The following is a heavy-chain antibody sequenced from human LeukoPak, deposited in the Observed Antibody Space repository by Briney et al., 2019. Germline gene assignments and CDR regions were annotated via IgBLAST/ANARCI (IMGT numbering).Heavy chain of an antibody. J-gene: IGHJ5*02. CDR3: ARDPSNTSGWKTWFDT. CDR2: ISCYNGDT. V-gene: IGHV1-18*03. D-gene: IGHD6-19*01. CDR1: GYSFNKYG. Sequence: ASVKVSCKASGYSFNKYGISWVRQAPGQGLEWMGWISCYNGDTNYAQKLQGRVTLSTDTPTTTVYMELRSLRSDDMAVYYCARDPSNTSGWKTWFDTWGQGTPVTVSS.